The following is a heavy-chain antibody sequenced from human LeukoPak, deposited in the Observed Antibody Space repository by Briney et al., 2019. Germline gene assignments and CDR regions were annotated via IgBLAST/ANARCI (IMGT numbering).Heavy chain of an antibody. J-gene: IGHJ4*02. CDR3: ARGGTILGLA. V-gene: IGHV4-59*01. D-gene: IGHD3/OR15-3a*01. Sequence: SETLSLTCTVSGGSIIGYYWSWIRQPPGKGLEWIGSIYYSGTTNYNPSLKTRVTISVDTSKNQFSLKLSSVTAADTAVYYCARGGTILGLAWGQGTLVTVSS. CDR1: GGSIIGYY. CDR2: IYYSGTT.